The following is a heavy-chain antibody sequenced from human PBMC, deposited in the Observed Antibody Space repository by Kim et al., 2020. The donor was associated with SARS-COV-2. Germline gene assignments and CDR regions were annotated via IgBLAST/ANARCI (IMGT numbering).Heavy chain of an antibody. Sequence: VKRRFTISRDNSKNTQNLKMNSLRAEDTAVNYCAKDITIAVAAAHYYFDYWGQGTLVTVSS. J-gene: IGHJ4*02. CDR3: AKDITIAVAAAHYYFDY. D-gene: IGHD6-19*01. V-gene: IGHV3-23*01.